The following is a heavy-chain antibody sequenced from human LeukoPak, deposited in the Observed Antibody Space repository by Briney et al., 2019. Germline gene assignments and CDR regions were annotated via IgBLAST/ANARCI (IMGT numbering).Heavy chain of an antibody. Sequence: PSETLSLTCTVSGGSISSSSYYWGRIRQPPGKGLEWIGSIYYSGSTYYNPSLKSRVTISVDTSKNQFSLKLSSVTAADTAVYYCASQAEYSSGWYRDLHDGMDVWGQGTTVTVSS. CDR1: GGSISSSSYY. CDR2: IYYSGST. CDR3: ASQAEYSSGWYRDLHDGMDV. D-gene: IGHD6-19*01. J-gene: IGHJ6*02. V-gene: IGHV4-39*07.